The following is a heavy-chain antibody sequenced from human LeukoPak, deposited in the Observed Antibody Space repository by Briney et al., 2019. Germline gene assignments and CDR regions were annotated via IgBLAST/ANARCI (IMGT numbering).Heavy chain of an antibody. CDR3: ARRGSSSWYEWFDP. V-gene: IGHV3-7*01. Sequence: GGSLRLSCAASGFTFSDYYMSWIRQAPGKGLEWVANIKQDGSEKYYVDSVKGRFTISRDNAKNSLYLQMNSLRAEDTAVYYCARRGSSSWYEWFDPWGQGTLVTVSS. CDR1: GFTFSDYY. J-gene: IGHJ5*02. D-gene: IGHD6-13*01. CDR2: IKQDGSEK.